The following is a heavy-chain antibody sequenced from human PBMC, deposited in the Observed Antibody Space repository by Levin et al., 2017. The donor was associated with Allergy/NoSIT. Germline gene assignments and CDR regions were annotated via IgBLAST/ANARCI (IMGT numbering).Heavy chain of an antibody. V-gene: IGHV3-23*01. Sequence: SCAASGFTFNTYAMHWVRQAPGKGLEWVSAITGSGGSTFYSDSVQGRFTISRDNSKYTLYLQMNSLTAEDPAVYFCAKDQSFRRGLDSWGQGTLVTVSS. CDR2: ITGSGGST. CDR3: AKDQSFRRGLDS. J-gene: IGHJ4*02. CDR1: GFTFNTYA. D-gene: IGHD3-10*01.